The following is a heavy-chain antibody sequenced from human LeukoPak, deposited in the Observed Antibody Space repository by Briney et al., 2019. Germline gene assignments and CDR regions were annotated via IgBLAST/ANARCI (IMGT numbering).Heavy chain of an antibody. Sequence: SETLSLTCAVYGGSFSGYYWSWIRQSPGKGLEWIEEINHSGSTNYNPSLKSRVTISVDTSKNQFSLKLSSVTAADTAVYYCARGPLYGDYSLRYWGQGTLVTVSA. CDR3: ARGPLYGDYSLRY. D-gene: IGHD4-17*01. V-gene: IGHV4-34*01. J-gene: IGHJ4*02. CDR1: GGSFSGYY. CDR2: INHSGST.